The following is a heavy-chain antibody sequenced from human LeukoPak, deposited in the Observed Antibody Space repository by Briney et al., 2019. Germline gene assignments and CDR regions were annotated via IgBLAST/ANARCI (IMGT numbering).Heavy chain of an antibody. D-gene: IGHD1-26*01. V-gene: IGHV3-20*04. J-gene: IGHJ4*02. CDR3: AKRSGINYGYFDS. Sequence: GGSLRLSCAASGYTFGDYGMSWVRQVPGKGLEWVSGTNRRGDITGYADFVKGRFTISRDNAKNSLYLQMNSLRAEDTAVYYCAKRSGINYGYFDSWGQGTLVTVSS. CDR2: TNRRGDIT. CDR1: GYTFGDYG.